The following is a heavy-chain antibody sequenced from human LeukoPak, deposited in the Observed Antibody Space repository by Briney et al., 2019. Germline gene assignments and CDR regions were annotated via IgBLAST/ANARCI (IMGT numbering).Heavy chain of an antibody. CDR2: INAGNGNT. J-gene: IGHJ6*03. D-gene: IGHD6-13*01. Sequence: ASVKVSCKASGYTFTNYAMHWVRQAPGQRLEWMGWINAGNGNTKYSQDFQGRVTITRDTSASTAYMEVSSLRSEDMAVYYCARSGQQLGRDYFYYMDVWGRGTTVTVSS. CDR1: GYTFTNYA. CDR3: ARSGQQLGRDYFYYMDV. V-gene: IGHV1-3*03.